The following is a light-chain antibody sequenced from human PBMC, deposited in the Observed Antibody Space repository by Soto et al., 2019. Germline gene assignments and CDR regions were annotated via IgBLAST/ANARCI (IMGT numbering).Light chain of an antibody. CDR2: DAS. CDR1: QSVSNNY. V-gene: IGKV3-20*01. Sequence: EIVLTQSPGTLSLSPGERATLSFRASQSVSNNYLAWYQQKPGQAPRLLIYDASNRATGIPARFSGSGSGTEFTLTISRLGPEDFAVYYCQHYGSSPPITFGQGTRLEI. CDR3: QHYGSSPPIT. J-gene: IGKJ5*01.